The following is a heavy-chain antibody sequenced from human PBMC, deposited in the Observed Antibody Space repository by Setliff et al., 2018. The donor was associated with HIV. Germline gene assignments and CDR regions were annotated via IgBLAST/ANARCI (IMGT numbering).Heavy chain of an antibody. J-gene: IGHJ4*02. V-gene: IGHV4-39*01. D-gene: IGHD3-22*01. Sequence: PSETLSLTCTVSGGSISSSNYYWAWIRQPPGKGLEWIANIYYVGITNYNPSLTSRVTISVDTSKNQFSLRLTSVTAADTAVYYCARGGYYYDSSGYGRLDYWGQGTLVTVSS. CDR3: ARGGYYYDSSGYGRLDY. CDR1: GGSISSSNYY. CDR2: IYYVGIT.